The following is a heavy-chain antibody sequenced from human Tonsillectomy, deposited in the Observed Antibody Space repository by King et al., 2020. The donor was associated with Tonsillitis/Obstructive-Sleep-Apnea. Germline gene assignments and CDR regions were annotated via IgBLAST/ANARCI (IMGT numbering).Heavy chain of an antibody. V-gene: IGHV3-15*01. D-gene: IGHD1-26*01. CDR3: TTQTWGGSYGAFDI. Sequence: VQLVESGGGLVKPGGSLRLSCAASGFTFSNAWMSWARQAPGKWLEWVGRIKSKTEGGTTDYAAPVKGRFTISRDDSKNTLYLKMNSLKTEDTAVYYCTTQTWGGSYGAFDIWGQGTMVTVSS. CDR1: GFTFSNAW. J-gene: IGHJ3*02. CDR2: IKSKTEGGTT.